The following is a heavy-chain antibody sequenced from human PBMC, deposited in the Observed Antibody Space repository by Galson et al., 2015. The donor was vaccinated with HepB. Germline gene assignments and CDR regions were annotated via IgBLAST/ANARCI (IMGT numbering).Heavy chain of an antibody. V-gene: IGHV3-30*04. CDR1: GFTFNSYA. CDR3: VKGGGYSAIRGRGGFDS. J-gene: IGHJ4*02. CDR2: ITSDGTNK. Sequence: SLRLSCAASGFTFNSYAMHWVRQAPGKGLQWVAAITSDGTNKFYARSVKGRFTISRDNSGNTLFLHMNSLRPEDTALYYCVKGGGYSAIRGRGGFDSWGQGALVTVSS. D-gene: IGHD5-12*01.